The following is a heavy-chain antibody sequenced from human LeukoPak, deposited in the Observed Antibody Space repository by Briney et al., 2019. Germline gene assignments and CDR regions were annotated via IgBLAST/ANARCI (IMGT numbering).Heavy chain of an antibody. CDR2: IKQDGSEK. CDR3: AKDRLGGPYFFHY. Sequence: GGSLRLSCAASGFTFSSYWMSWVRQAPGKGLEWVANIKQDGSEKYYVDSVKGRFTISRDNSKNTLYLQINSLRAEDTAVYFCAKDRLGGPYFFHYWGQGTLVTVSS. D-gene: IGHD3-16*01. CDR1: GFTFSSYW. V-gene: IGHV3-7*03. J-gene: IGHJ4*01.